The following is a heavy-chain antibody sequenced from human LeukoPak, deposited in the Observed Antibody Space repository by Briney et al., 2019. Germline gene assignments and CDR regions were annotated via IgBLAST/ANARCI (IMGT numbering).Heavy chain of an antibody. D-gene: IGHD3-22*01. CDR2: IAPSDSYT. J-gene: IGHJ5*02. CDR1: GYVFPSYW. Sequence: GESLKISCKVSGYVFPSYWITWVRQVPGKGLEWMGRIAPSDSYTNYNPSFEGHVTMSVEKSITTVYLQWSSLKASDTAMYYCVRQPPGVYDTTQNWFDPWGQGTLVTVSS. V-gene: IGHV5-10-1*01. CDR3: VRQPPGVYDTTQNWFDP.